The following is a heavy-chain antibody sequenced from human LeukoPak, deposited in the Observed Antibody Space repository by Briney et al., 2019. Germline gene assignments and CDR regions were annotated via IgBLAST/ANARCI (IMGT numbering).Heavy chain of an antibody. CDR1: GGTFSSYA. Sequence: SVKASCKASGGTFSSYAISWVRQAPGQGLEWMGGIIPIFGTANYAQKFQGRVTITADESTSTAYMELSSLRSEDTAVYYCARDREMATNFPNWFDPWGQGTLVTVSS. V-gene: IGHV1-69*01. D-gene: IGHD5-24*01. CDR3: ARDREMATNFPNWFDP. J-gene: IGHJ5*02. CDR2: IIPIFGTA.